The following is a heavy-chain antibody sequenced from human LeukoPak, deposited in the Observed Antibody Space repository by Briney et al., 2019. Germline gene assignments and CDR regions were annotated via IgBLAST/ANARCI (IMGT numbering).Heavy chain of an antibody. Sequence: SQTLSLTCTVSGGSISSGDYYWSWIRQPPGKGLEWIGYIYYSGSTYYNPSLKSRVTISVDTSKNQFSLKLSSVTAADTAVYYCARAMVRGVKGFNWFDPWGQGTLVTVSS. CDR3: ARAMVRGVKGFNWFDP. V-gene: IGHV4-30-4*01. D-gene: IGHD3-10*01. CDR2: IYYSGST. CDR1: GGSISSGDYY. J-gene: IGHJ5*02.